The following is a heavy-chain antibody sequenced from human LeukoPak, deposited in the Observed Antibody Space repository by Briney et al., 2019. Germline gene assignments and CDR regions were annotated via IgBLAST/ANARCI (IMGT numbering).Heavy chain of an antibody. D-gene: IGHD5-18*01. J-gene: IGHJ3*02. V-gene: IGHV4-39*01. CDR1: GDSINRSPHY. CDR2: IHYSGTT. CDR3: ARQRDTASVGAFDI. Sequence: SETLSLTCSVSGDSINRSPHYWGWIRQPPGKGLEWIGSIHYSGTTYYHPSLQSRPTISVDASKNQFSLKVTSVTATDTALYYCARQRDTASVGAFDIWGQGTMVTVSS.